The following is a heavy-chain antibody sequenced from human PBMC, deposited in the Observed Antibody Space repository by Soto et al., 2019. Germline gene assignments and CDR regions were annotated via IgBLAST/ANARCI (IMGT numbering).Heavy chain of an antibody. CDR1: GSTSSIYP. CDR2: IIPIFGTA. V-gene: IGHV1-69*13. J-gene: IGHJ1*01. CDR3: ARSLSTDYYDSSGYLH. D-gene: IGHD3-22*01. Sequence: ASLKVSYKASGSTSSIYPISWVRQAPGQGLEWMGGIIPIFGTANYAQKFQGRVTITADESTSTAYMELSSLRSEDTAVYYCARSLSTDYYDSSGYLHWG.